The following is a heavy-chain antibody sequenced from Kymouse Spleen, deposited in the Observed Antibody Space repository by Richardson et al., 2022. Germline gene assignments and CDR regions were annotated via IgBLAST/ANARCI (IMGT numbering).Heavy chain of an antibody. J-gene: IGHJ4*02. CDR1: GYTFTSYA. Sequence: QVQLVQSGSELKKPGASVKVSCKASGYTFTSYAMNWVRQAPGQGLEWMGWINTNTGNPTYAQGFTGRFVFSLDTSVSTAYLQICSLKAEDTAVYYCASPITIF*LVIASLTTGAREPWSPSPQ. CDR2: INTNTGNP. CDR3: ASPITIF*LVIASLTT. D-gene: IGHD3-9*01. V-gene: IGHV7-4-1*01.